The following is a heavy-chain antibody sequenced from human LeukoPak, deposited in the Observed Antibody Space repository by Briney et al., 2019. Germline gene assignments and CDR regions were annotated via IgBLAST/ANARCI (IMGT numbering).Heavy chain of an antibody. CDR1: GYTFTSYD. CDR3: ARGRNVEFDY. V-gene: IGHV1-8*03. CDR2: MNPNSGNT. D-gene: IGHD3-16*01. J-gene: IGHJ4*02. Sequence: ASVQVSCKASGYTFTSYDINWVRQGTGQGLEWMGWMNPNSGNTGYAQKFQGRVTITRNTSISTAYMELSSLRSEDTAVYYCARGRNVEFDYWGQGTLVTVSS.